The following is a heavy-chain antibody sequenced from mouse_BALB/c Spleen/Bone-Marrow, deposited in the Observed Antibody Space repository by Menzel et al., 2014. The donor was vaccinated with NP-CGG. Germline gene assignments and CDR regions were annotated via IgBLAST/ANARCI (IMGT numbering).Heavy chain of an antibody. CDR1: GYSFTGYN. D-gene: IGHD2-5*01. V-gene: IGHV1S135*01. J-gene: IGHJ1*01. CDR3: TSGDSSNSHWYFDV. CDR2: IDPYYGGT. Sequence: VQLQQSGPELEKPGASVKISCKASGYSFTGYNMNWVKQSDGKSLEWIGNIDPYYGGTSYNQKFKDKATLTVDKSSSTANMHLKNLTTEASAVYYGTSGDSSNSHWYFDVWGAGTTVTVSS.